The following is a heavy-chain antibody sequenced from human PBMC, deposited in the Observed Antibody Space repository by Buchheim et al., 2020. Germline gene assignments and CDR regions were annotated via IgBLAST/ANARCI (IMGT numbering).Heavy chain of an antibody. CDR2: IYYSGST. D-gene: IGHD3-3*01. CDR1: GGSISSGGYY. J-gene: IGHJ6*02. V-gene: IGHV4-31*03. CDR3: ARDGIFGVAKYYYYYGMDV. Sequence: QVQLQESGPGLVKPSQTLSLTCTVSGGSISSGGYYWSWIRQHPGKGLEWIGYIYYSGSTYYNPSLKSRVTISADTSKTQFSLKLSSVTAADTAVYYCARDGIFGVAKYYYYYGMDVWGQGTT.